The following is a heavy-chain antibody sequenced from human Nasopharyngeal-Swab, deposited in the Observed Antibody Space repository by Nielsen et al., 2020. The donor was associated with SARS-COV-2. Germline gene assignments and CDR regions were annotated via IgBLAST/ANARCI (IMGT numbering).Heavy chain of an antibody. CDR1: GFTFSSYG. CDR3: ARSPDGGENIGGGGWLFDY. Sequence: GESLKISCAASGFTFSSYGMHWVRQAPGKGLEWVAVIWYDGSNKYYADSVKGRFTISRDNSKNTLYLQMNSRRAEDTDVYYCARSPDGGENIGGGGWLFDYWGQGTLVTVSS. V-gene: IGHV3-33*01. D-gene: IGHD2/OR15-2a*01. J-gene: IGHJ4*02. CDR2: IWYDGSNK.